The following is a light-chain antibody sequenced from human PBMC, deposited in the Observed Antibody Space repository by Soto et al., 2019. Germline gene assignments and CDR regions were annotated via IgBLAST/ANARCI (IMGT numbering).Light chain of an antibody. CDR1: PDVRNS. V-gene: IGKV1-33*01. J-gene: IGKJ4*01. Sequence: IQMTQSPSSLSASIGDRVTITCQASPDVRNSLNWYQQTAGKPPKLLISDASNLELGVPSKFSGTGFGTDFSFTISRLEPEDFAVYYCQQYGSSPLTFGGGTKVDIK. CDR2: DAS. CDR3: QQYGSSPLT.